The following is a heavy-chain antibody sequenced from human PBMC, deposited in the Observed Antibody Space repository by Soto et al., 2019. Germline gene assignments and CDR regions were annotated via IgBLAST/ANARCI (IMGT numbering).Heavy chain of an antibody. CDR1: GYTFTSYG. CDR3: AREPNYFDY. CDR2: ISAYNGNT. V-gene: IGHV1-18*01. J-gene: IGHJ4*02. Sequence: QVQLVQSGAEVKKPGASVKVSCRASGYTFTSYGISWVRQAPGEGLEWMGWISAYNGNTKYAQKLQGRVTMTTDTATSTADMELRSLRSDDTAGYYCAREPNYFDYWGQGTLVTVSS.